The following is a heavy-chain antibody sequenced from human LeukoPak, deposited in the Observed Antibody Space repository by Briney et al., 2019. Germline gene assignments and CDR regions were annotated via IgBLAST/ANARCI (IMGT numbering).Heavy chain of an antibody. J-gene: IGHJ4*02. Sequence: SETLSLTCTVSGVSITSDHWNWIRQPPGKGLEWIGCIYYSGSTYYNPSLKSRVTISVDMSKNQFSLKLSSVTAADTAVYYCARSYAHDYWGQGTLVTVSS. CDR3: ARSYAHDY. CDR1: GVSITSDH. CDR2: IYYSGST. D-gene: IGHD2-2*01. V-gene: IGHV4-59*12.